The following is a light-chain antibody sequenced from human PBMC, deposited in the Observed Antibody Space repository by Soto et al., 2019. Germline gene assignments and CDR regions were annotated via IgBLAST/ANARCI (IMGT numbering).Light chain of an antibody. CDR1: QGISSY. Sequence: DIQLTQSPSFLSASVGDRVTITCRASQGISSYLAWYQKKPGKAPKLLLYAASTLQSGVPSRFSGSGSGTEFNFTISSQQPEDFATYYCQQLNSFRALTFGGGTKVEIK. V-gene: IGKV1-9*01. J-gene: IGKJ4*01. CDR3: QQLNSFRALT. CDR2: AAS.